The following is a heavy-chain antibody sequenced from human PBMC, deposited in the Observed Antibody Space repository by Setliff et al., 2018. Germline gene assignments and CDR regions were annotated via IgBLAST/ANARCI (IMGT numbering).Heavy chain of an antibody. CDR3: SRLVRLCTSIVCQRLSGDDY. Sequence: ASVKVSCKASGYTFTDYGVSWVRQAPGLGLEWVGWISPHNGKSYSAPKFQDRVFLTTDTSTATAYLDLRSLRSDDTAVYFCSRLVRLCTSIVCQRLSGDDYWGQGTLVTVSS. CDR2: ISPHNGKS. CDR1: GYTFTDYG. V-gene: IGHV1-18*01. D-gene: IGHD6-13*01. J-gene: IGHJ4*02.